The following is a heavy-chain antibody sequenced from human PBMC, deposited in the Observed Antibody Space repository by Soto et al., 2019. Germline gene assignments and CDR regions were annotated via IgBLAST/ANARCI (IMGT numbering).Heavy chain of an antibody. CDR1: GYTLTELS. J-gene: IGHJ4*02. CDR3: ATGLDIIPFDY. D-gene: IGHD3-9*01. Sequence: QVQLVQSGAEVKKPGASVKVSCKVSGYTLTELSMHWVRQAPGKGLEWMGGFDPEDGETIYAQKFQGSVTRTEDTSTDTAYMDRSSMRSKDTAACYRATGLDIIPFDYWGQGTLVTVSS. CDR2: FDPEDGET. V-gene: IGHV1-24*01.